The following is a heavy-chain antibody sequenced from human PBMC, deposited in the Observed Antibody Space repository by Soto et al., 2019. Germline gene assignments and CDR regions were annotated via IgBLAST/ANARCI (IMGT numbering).Heavy chain of an antibody. J-gene: IGHJ3*02. CDR1: GFTFSSYA. V-gene: IGHV3-23*01. CDR2: ISGSGGST. CDR3: AKGQIVGATTVDAFDI. D-gene: IGHD1-26*01. Sequence: GGSLRLSCAASGFTFSSYAMSWVRQAPGKGLEWVSAISGSGGSTYYADSVKGRFTISRDNSKNTLYLQMNSLRAEDTAVYYCAKGQIVGATTVDAFDIWGQGTMVTGSS.